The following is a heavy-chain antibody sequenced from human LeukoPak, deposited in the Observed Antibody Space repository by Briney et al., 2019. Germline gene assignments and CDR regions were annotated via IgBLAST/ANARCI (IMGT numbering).Heavy chain of an antibody. CDR2: IYYSGNT. V-gene: IGHV4-59*01. D-gene: IGHD6-19*01. J-gene: IGHJ5*02. Sequence: LRLSCAASGFTFSSYWMSWVRQPPGKGLEWIGYIYYSGNTNYNPSLKSRVTISVDTSKNQFSLKLSSVTAADTAVYYCARDQASGWYRWFDPWGQGTLVTVSS. CDR1: GFTFSSYW. CDR3: ARDQASGWYRWFDP.